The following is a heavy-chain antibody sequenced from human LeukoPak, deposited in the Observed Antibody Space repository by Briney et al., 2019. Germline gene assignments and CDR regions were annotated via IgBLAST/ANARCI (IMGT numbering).Heavy chain of an antibody. CDR1: GFTFSSYA. V-gene: IGHV3-23*01. Sequence: GGSLRLSCAASGFTFSSYAMSRVRQAPGKGLEWVSAISGSGGSTYYADSVKGRFTISRDNSKNTLYLQMNSLRAEDTAVYYCAKSYCSSTSCPKEKIDYWGQGTLVTVSS. CDR2: ISGSGGST. CDR3: AKSYCSSTSCPKEKIDY. D-gene: IGHD2-2*01. J-gene: IGHJ4*02.